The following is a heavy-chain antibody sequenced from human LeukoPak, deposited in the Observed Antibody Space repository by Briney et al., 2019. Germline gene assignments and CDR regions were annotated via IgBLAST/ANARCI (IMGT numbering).Heavy chain of an antibody. V-gene: IGHV1-18*04. CDR3: ARGPLVRGVPGIDY. D-gene: IGHD3-10*01. CDR2: ISAYNGNT. Sequence: ASVKVSCRASGYTFTSYGISWVRQAPGQGLEWMGWISAYNGNTNYAQKLQGRVTMTTDTSTSTAYMELRSLRSDDTAVYYCARGPLVRGVPGIDYWGQGTLVTVSS. J-gene: IGHJ4*02. CDR1: GYTFTSYG.